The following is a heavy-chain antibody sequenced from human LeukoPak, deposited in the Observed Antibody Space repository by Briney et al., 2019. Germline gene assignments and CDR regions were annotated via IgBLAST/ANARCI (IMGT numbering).Heavy chain of an antibody. CDR2: ISGSGGST. Sequence: GGSLRLSCAASGFTFSSYAMSWVRQAPGKGLEWVSAISGSGGSTYYADSVKGRFTISRDNSKNTLYLQMNSLRAEDTAVYYCAKSPPNYYDGSGPLDAFDIWGQGTMVTVSS. V-gene: IGHV3-23*01. CDR3: AKSPPNYYDGSGPLDAFDI. D-gene: IGHD3-22*01. CDR1: GFTFSSYA. J-gene: IGHJ3*02.